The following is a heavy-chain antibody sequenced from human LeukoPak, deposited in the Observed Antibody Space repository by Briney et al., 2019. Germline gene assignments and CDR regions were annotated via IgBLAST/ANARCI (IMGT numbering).Heavy chain of an antibody. V-gene: IGHV3-30*03. CDR3: ASKWYCGGDCYYQIDF. CDR1: GFTFSTYV. D-gene: IGHD2-21*02. Sequence: GGSLRLTCAASGFTFSTYVMHWVRQAPGKGLEWVALISYDGSNKYYADSVKGRFTISRDNSKNTLYLQMNSLRAEDTAVYYCASKWYCGGDCYYQIDFWGQGTLVTVSS. J-gene: IGHJ4*02. CDR2: ISYDGSNK.